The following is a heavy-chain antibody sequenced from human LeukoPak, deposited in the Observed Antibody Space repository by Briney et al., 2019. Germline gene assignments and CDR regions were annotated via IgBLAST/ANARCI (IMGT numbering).Heavy chain of an antibody. Sequence: ASVKVSCKASGYTFTSYGISWVRQAPGQGLEWMGWISAYNGNTNYAQKLQGRVTMTTDTSTSTASMELRSLRSDDTAVYYCARGGSRSSWTTSFDYWGQGTLVTVSS. J-gene: IGHJ4*02. CDR1: GYTFTSYG. CDR3: ARGGSRSSWTTSFDY. CDR2: ISAYNGNT. V-gene: IGHV1-18*01. D-gene: IGHD6-13*01.